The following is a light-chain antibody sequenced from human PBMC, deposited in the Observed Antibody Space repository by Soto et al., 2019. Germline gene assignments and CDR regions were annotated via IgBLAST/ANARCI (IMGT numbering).Light chain of an antibody. CDR1: QSITSY. V-gene: IGKV1-39*01. Sequence: DTQMTQSPSSLSASVGDRVTITCRASQSITSYLTWYQQKPGKAPKLLIYAASSWPTGVPSRFSGSGSGTDFTLTISSLQPEHFATYYCQQSNSTPRTFGQGTKLDIK. CDR3: QQSNSTPRT. J-gene: IGKJ2*01. CDR2: AAS.